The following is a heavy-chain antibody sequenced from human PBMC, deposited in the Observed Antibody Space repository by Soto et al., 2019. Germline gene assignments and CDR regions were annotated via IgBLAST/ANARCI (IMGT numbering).Heavy chain of an antibody. CDR3: ARDGVSAGSDY. Sequence: EVQLVESGGGLVQPGGSLRLSCAASGFTFSNYWMHWVRQAPGKGLVWVSRINRDGSSTGYADSVEGRFTISRDNAKNTLYLQMHSLRAEDTAFYYCARDGVSAGSDYLGQGTLVTVSS. CDR1: GFTFSNYW. CDR2: INRDGSST. J-gene: IGHJ4*02. V-gene: IGHV3-74*01. D-gene: IGHD6-13*01.